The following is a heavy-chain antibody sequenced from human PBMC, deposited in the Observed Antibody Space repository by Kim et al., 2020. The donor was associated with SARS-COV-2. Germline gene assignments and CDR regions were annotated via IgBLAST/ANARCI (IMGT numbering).Heavy chain of an antibody. V-gene: IGHV4-59*13. D-gene: IGHD1-26*01. CDR1: GGSISSYY. CDR3: ARGVEGGSYYVGWFDP. CDR2: IYYSGST. Sequence: SETLSLTCTVSGGSISSYYWSWIRQPPGKGLEWIGYIYYSGSTNYNPSLKSRVTISVDTSKNQFSLKLSSVTAADTAVYYCARGVEGGSYYVGWFDPWGQGTLVTVSS. J-gene: IGHJ5*02.